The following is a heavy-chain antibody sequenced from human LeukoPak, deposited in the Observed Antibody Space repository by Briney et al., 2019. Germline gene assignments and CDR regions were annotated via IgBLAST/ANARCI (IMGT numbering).Heavy chain of an antibody. D-gene: IGHD3-22*01. CDR3: ARGDSSGYYPDFDY. CDR2: ISAYNGNT. V-gene: IGHV1-18*04. Sequence: ASVKVSCKASGYTFTGYYMHWVRQAPGQGLEWMGWISAYNGNTNYAQKLQGRVTMTTDTSTSTAYMELRSLRSDDTAVYYCARGDSSGYYPDFDYWGQGTLVTVSS. J-gene: IGHJ4*02. CDR1: GYTFTGYY.